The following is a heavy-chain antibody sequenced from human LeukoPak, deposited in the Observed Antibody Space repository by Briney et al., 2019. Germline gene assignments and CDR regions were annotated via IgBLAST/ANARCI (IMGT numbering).Heavy chain of an antibody. CDR1: GYTFTSYY. Sequence: ASVKVSCKASGYTFTSYYMHWVRQAPGQGLEWMGIINPSGGSTSYAQKFQGRVTMTRDTSTSTVYMELSSLRSEDTAVYYRARRLATINAFDIWGQGTMVTVSS. J-gene: IGHJ3*02. CDR3: ARRLATINAFDI. CDR2: INPSGGST. V-gene: IGHV1-46*01. D-gene: IGHD5-24*01.